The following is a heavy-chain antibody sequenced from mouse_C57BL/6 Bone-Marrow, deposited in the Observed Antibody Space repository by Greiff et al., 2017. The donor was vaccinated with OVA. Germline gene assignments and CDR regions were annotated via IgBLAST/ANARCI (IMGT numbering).Heavy chain of an antibody. CDR1: GFTFSDYY. V-gene: IGHV5-12*01. D-gene: IGHD2-3*01. CDR2: ISNGGGST. CDR3: ARHRWSYWYFDV. Sequence: EVRGVESGGGLVQPGGSLKLSCAASGFTFSDYYMYWVRQTPEKRLEWVAYISNGGGSTYYPDTVKGRFTISRDNAKNTLYLQMSRLKSEDTAMYYCARHRWSYWYFDVWGTGTTVTVSS. J-gene: IGHJ1*03.